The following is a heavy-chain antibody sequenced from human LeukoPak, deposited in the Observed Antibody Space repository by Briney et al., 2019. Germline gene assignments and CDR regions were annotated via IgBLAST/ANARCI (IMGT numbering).Heavy chain of an antibody. J-gene: IGHJ6*03. V-gene: IGHV3-30*04. CDR1: GLTFRTYA. CDR2: ISYDADKK. D-gene: IGHD3-16*01. Sequence: PGWSLRLSCEASGLTFRTYAMHWVRQAPGKGLEWVAVISYDADKKQYADSVKGRFTISRDNAKNSLYLQMNSLRAEDTAVYYCARRGGYYYYYMDVWGKGTTVTISS. CDR3: ARRGGYYYYYMDV.